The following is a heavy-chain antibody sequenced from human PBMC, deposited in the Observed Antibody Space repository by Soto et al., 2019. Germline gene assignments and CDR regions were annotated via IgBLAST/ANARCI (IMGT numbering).Heavy chain of an antibody. V-gene: IGHV4-4*07. CDR3: ARESGDNWDYEAY. CDR1: GGSITSYR. D-gene: IGHD1-7*01. J-gene: IGHJ4*02. CDR2: INTSGNT. Sequence: QVQLQESGPGLVRPLETLSLTCKVSGGSITSYRWSWIRQSAGQGLEWIGRINTSGNTHYNPSLQSRVTVSIATSHNQYFLTVTSVTAADSAAYYCARESGDNWDYEAYWGQGTPVTVSS.